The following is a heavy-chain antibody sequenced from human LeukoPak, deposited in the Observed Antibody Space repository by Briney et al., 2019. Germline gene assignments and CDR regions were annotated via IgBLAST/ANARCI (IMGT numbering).Heavy chain of an antibody. Sequence: SETLSLTCTVSGVSVSSNYWSWIRQAPGKGLEWIGYMYHTGSGNYNPSLKSRVTISVDTSKNQFSLDVNPVTVADSAVYYCARWALKSAFDLWGQGTTVTVAS. CDR2: MYHTGSG. J-gene: IGHJ3*01. V-gene: IGHV4-59*02. CDR3: ARWALKSAFDL. CDR1: GVSVSSNY.